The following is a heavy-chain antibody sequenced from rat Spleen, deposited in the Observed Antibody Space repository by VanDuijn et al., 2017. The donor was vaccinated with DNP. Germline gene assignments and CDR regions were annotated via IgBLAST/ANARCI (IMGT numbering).Heavy chain of an antibody. CDR3: ATPGWEDFDY. CDR2: ISYDGSST. CDR1: GFTFRDFY. D-gene: IGHD5-1*01. V-gene: IGHV5-7*01. Sequence: EVQLVESGGGLVQPGGSLRLSCVASGFTFRDFYMAWVRQAPKKGLEWVATISYDGSSTYYRDSVKGRFTISRDNAKSTLYLQMDSLRSEDTATYYCATPGWEDFDYWGQGVMVTVSS. J-gene: IGHJ2*01.